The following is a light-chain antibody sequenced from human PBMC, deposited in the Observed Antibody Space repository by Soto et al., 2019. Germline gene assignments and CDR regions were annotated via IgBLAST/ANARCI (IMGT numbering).Light chain of an antibody. Sequence: EIVLTQSPGTLSLSPGERATLSCRASQSVSSSYLAWYQQKPGQAPRLLIYGASSRATGIPDRFSGSGSGTDFPLTISRLEPEDFAVYYCQQYCSSPKYTFGQGTKLEIK. V-gene: IGKV3-20*01. CDR1: QSVSSSY. J-gene: IGKJ2*01. CDR2: GAS. CDR3: QQYCSSPKYT.